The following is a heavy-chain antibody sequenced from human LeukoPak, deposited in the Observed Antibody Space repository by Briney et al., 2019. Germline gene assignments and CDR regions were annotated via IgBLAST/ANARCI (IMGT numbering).Heavy chain of an antibody. D-gene: IGHD3-10*02. CDR3: ARCSITIFGLFGY. V-gene: IGHV1-69*04. Sequence: GASVKVSCKASGGTFSSYAISWVRQAPGQGLEWMGRIIPILDIANYAQKFQGRVTITADKSTSTAYMELNSLRSEDTAVYYCARCSITIFGLFGYWGQGTLVTVSS. J-gene: IGHJ4*02. CDR2: IIPILDIA. CDR1: GGTFSSYA.